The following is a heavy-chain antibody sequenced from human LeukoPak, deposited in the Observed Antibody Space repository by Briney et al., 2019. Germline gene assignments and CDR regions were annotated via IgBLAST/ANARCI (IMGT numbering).Heavy chain of an antibody. V-gene: IGHV3-23*01. CDR2: ITRFTGTT. Sequence: GGSLRLSCAASGFTFSNYAMTWVRQAPGRGLEWISTITRFTGTTYYADSVKGRFTISRGDSNNTLYLQMNNLRAGDTAVYYCARDTRLMYYYDFWGQGALVTVSS. D-gene: IGHD2-2*01. CDR1: GFTFSNYA. J-gene: IGHJ4*02. CDR3: ARDTRLMYYYDF.